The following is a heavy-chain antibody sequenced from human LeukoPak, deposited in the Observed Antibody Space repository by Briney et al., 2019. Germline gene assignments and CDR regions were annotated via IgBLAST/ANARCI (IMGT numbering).Heavy chain of an antibody. CDR1: GYTFTGYY. CDR2: INPNSGGT. V-gene: IGHV1-2*06. CDR3: ARLRGSYEKYDY. Sequence: ASVKVSCKASGYTFTGYYVHWVRQAPGQGLEWMGRINPNSGGTNYAQKFQGRVTMTRDTSISTAYMELSRLRSDDTAVYYCARLRGSYEKYDYWGQGTLVTVSS. J-gene: IGHJ4*02. D-gene: IGHD1-26*01.